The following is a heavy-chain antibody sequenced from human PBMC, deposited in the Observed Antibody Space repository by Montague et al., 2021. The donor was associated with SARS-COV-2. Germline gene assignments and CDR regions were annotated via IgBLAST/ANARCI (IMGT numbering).Heavy chain of an antibody. CDR3: AKGVGQKSSAVDY. CDR1: GFTFSSHD. Sequence: SRRLSCDASGFTFSSHDMTWVRQAPGKGLEWVSIIHSGASYASYAGSVKGRFTISRDNSKNTLYLQMNSLRAEDTAVYYCAKGVGQKSSAVDYWGQGTQVTVSS. V-gene: IGHV3-23*03. D-gene: IGHD1-26*01. J-gene: IGHJ4*02. CDR2: IHSGASYA.